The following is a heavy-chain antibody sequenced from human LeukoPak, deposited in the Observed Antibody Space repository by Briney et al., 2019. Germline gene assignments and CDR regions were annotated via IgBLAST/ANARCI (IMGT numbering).Heavy chain of an antibody. J-gene: IGHJ4*02. Sequence: PGGSLRLSCAASGFTVSSNYMSWVRQAPGKGLEWVSVIYSGGSTYYADSVKGRFTISRDNSKNTLYLQMNSLRAEDTAVYYCARLLWFGELLPYFDCWGQGTLVTVSS. CDR3: ARLLWFGELLPYFDC. V-gene: IGHV3-53*01. CDR2: IYSGGST. CDR1: GFTVSSNY. D-gene: IGHD3-10*01.